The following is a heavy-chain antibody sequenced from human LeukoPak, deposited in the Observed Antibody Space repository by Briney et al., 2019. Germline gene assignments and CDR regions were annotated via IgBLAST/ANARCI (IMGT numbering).Heavy chain of an antibody. CDR2: IIPILGIA. CDR1: GGTFSSYA. Sequence: SVKVSCKASGGTFSSYAISWVRQAPGQGLEWMGRIIPILGIANYAQKFQGRVTITADKSTSTAYMELGSLRSEDTAVYYCARGMVDTAMVDNYYFDYWGQGTLVTVSS. J-gene: IGHJ4*02. V-gene: IGHV1-69*04. CDR3: ARGMVDTAMVDNYYFDY. D-gene: IGHD5-18*01.